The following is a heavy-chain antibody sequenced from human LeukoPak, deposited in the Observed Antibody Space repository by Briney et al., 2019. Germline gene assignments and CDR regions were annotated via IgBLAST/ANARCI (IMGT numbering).Heavy chain of an antibody. CDR2: IRSKANSYAT. D-gene: IGHD1-1*01. V-gene: IGHV3-73*01. CDR3: TSFSILERDI. Sequence: GGSLRLSCAASGFTFSGSAMHWVRQASGKGLEWVGRIRSKANSYATAYAASVKGRFTTSRDDSKNTAYLQMNSLKTEDTAVYYCTSFSILERDIWGQGTMVTVSS. J-gene: IGHJ3*02. CDR1: GFTFSGSA.